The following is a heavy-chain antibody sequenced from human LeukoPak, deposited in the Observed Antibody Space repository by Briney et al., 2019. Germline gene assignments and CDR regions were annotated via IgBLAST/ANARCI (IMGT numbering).Heavy chain of an antibody. J-gene: IGHJ2*01. CDR1: GGSISSYY. D-gene: IGHD3-22*01. V-gene: IGHV4-59*01. CDR2: VYYSGST. CDR3: ARANYYYDSSGYYYGPQFWYFDL. Sequence: EPSETLSLTCTVSGGSISSYYWSWIRQPPGKGLEWIGYVYYSGSTNYNPSLKSRVTISVDTSKNQFSLKLSSVTAADTAVYYCARANYYYDSSGYYYGPQFWYFDLWGRGTLVTVSS.